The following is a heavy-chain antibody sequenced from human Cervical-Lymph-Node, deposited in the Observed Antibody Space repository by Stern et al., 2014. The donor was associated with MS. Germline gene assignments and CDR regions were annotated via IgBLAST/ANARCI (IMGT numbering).Heavy chain of an antibody. Sequence: QEQLVASGPGLVKPSETVSLTCPVSGGSMSSKYWNWIRQPPGKGLEWIGYIYSDGSTNYNPSLKSRVIISLDTSTNQFSLSLTSVTAADTAVYYCARVTGRGTRQNWFDSWGQGTLVTVSS. CDR1: GGSMSSKY. CDR3: ARVTGRGTRQNWFDS. J-gene: IGHJ5*01. D-gene: IGHD1-26*01. CDR2: IYSDGST. V-gene: IGHV4-59*01.